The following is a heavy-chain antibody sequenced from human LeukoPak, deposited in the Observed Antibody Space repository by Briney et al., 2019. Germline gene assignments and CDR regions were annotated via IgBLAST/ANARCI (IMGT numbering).Heavy chain of an antibody. Sequence: PSETLSLTCTVSGGSISRSSYYWGCIRQPPGKGLEWIGSIYYSGSTYYNPSLKSRVTISVDTSKNQFSLKLSSVTAADTAVYYCASRKLGNDYWGQGTLVTVSS. CDR2: IYYSGST. D-gene: IGHD7-27*01. V-gene: IGHV4-39*07. CDR1: GGSISRSSYY. CDR3: ASRKLGNDY. J-gene: IGHJ4*02.